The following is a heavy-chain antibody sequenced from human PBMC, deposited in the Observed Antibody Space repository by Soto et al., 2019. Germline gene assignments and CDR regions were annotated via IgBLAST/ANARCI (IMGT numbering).Heavy chain of an antibody. D-gene: IGHD3-22*01. V-gene: IGHV3-23*01. CDR2: VSGSGDGT. Sequence: PGGSLRLSCAASGFTFSNYAMTWVRQAPGRGLEWVSVVSGSGDGTYYADSVKGRFTISRDNSENTLYLQMSSLRAEDTAVYYCVKDHHTSAYSPSDYWGQGTLVTVSS. J-gene: IGHJ4*02. CDR1: GFTFSNYA. CDR3: VKDHHTSAYSPSDY.